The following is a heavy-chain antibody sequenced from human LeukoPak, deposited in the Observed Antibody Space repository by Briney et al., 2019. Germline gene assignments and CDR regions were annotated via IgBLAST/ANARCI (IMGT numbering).Heavy chain of an antibody. V-gene: IGHV3-7*01. CDR1: GFTFSTYW. Sequence: PGGSLRLSCAASGFTFSTYWMTWVRQAPGKGLEWVANIKQDGNDKYYVDSVKGRFTISRDNAKNSLYLQMNSLRAEDTAVYYCARTYYDFWSGYSDYWGQGTLVTVSS. J-gene: IGHJ4*02. CDR3: ARTYYDFWSGYSDY. D-gene: IGHD3-3*01. CDR2: IKQDGNDK.